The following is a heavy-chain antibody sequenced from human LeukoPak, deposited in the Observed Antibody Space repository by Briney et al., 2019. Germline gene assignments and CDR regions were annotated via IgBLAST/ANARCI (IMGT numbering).Heavy chain of an antibody. CDR2: IYYSGST. V-gene: IGHV4-30-4*01. D-gene: IGHD3-10*01. J-gene: IGHJ4*02. CDR1: GGSISSGDYY. CDR3: ARDLRITMVRGKSPREDY. Sequence: SETLSLTCTVSGGSISSGDYYWSWIRQPPGKGLEWIGYIYYSGSTYYNPSLKSRVTISVDTSKNQFSLKLSSVTAADTAVYYCARDLRITMVRGKSPREDYWGREPWSPSPQ.